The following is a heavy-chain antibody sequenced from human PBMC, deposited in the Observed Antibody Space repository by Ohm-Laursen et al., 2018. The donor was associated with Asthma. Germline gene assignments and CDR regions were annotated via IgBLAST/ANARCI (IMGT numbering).Heavy chain of an antibody. V-gene: IGHV4-61*08. Sequence: TLSLTCSVSGVSFSSGDYSWTWIRQPPGKGLEWIGYSYYSGSSNYNPSLQSRVSISVDTSKNQFSLQLNSVTTADTAVYYCARQEYDSGPDIWGPGTLVTVSS. CDR3: ARQEYDSGPDI. CDR2: SYYSGSS. D-gene: IGHD3-22*01. CDR1: GVSFSSGDYS. J-gene: IGHJ4*02.